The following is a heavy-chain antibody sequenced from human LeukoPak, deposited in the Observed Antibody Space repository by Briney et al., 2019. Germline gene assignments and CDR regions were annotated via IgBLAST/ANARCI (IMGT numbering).Heavy chain of an antibody. CDR3: TREWRGIASHYHGMDV. D-gene: IGHD6-6*01. CDR2: VGTNDDT. CDR1: GFSVTSFD. V-gene: IGHV3-13*01. J-gene: IGHJ6*02. Sequence: PGESLRLSRLASGFSVTSFDMYWVRQAAGRGLEWVSAVGTNDDTYYLGSVKGRFITSRENAKNSFSLQMNNLRVEDTAVYYCTREWRGIASHYHGMDVWGQGTTVTVSS.